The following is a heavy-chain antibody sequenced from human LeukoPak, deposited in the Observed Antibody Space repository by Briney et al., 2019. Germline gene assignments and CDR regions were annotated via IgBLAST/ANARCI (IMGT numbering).Heavy chain of an antibody. Sequence: TGGSLRPSCAASGFTFSSYSMNWVRQAPGKGLEWVSYISSSSSTIYYADSVKGRFTISRDNAKNSLYLQMNSLRAEDTAVYYCARNVVGATTVCNYWGQGTLVTVSS. V-gene: IGHV3-48*01. CDR3: ARNVVGATTVCNY. D-gene: IGHD1-26*01. J-gene: IGHJ4*02. CDR1: GFTFSSYS. CDR2: ISSSSSTI.